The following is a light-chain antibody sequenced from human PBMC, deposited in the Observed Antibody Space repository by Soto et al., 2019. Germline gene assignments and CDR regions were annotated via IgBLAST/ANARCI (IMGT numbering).Light chain of an antibody. CDR1: SSHIGSNT. CDR2: SNN. V-gene: IGLV1-44*01. Sequence: QSVLTQPPSASGTPGQRVIISCSGSSSHIGSNTVNWYQQLPGTAPKLLIYSNNQRPSGVPDRFSGSKSGTSASLAIGGLQSEDEADYYCAAWDDGLNGRYVFGTGTKVTV. CDR3: AAWDDGLNGRYV. J-gene: IGLJ1*01.